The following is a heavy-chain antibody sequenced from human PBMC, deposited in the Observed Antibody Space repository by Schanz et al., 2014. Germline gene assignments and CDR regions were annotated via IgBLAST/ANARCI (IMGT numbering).Heavy chain of an antibody. CDR3: ARDSIIRDMGPFDP. J-gene: IGHJ5*02. V-gene: IGHV3-11*06. Sequence: QVQLVDSGGGLVKPGGSLRLSCAASGFTFSDYYMAWIRQAPGKGLEWVSYISSSSSYTNYADSVKGRFTISRDNAKNSVHLQMNGLRAEDTAVYYCARDSIIRDMGPFDPWGQGTVVTVSS. CDR2: ISSSSSYT. CDR1: GFTFSDYY.